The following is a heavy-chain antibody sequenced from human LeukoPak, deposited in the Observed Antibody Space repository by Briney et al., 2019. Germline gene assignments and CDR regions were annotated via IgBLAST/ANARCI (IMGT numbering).Heavy chain of an antibody. CDR3: AREGYSPY. Sequence: GGSLRLSCAASGFTFSSYNMNWVRQAPGKGLECVSYISSSSRTIYYADSVKGRFTISRDNAKNSLFLQMNSLRAEDTAVYYCAREGYSPYWGQGTLVTVSP. CDR1: GFTFSSYN. J-gene: IGHJ4*02. D-gene: IGHD6-13*01. V-gene: IGHV3-48*01. CDR2: ISSSSRTI.